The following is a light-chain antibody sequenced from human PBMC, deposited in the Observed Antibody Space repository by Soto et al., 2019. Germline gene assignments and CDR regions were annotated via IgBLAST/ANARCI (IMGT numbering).Light chain of an antibody. CDR2: DAS. CDR1: RSIDRY. Sequence: DIQLTQSPSTLSASVGDRVTITCRASRSIDRYLAWYQQKPGKAPKLLVYDASTLGGGVPSRFSGSGSATESILIISSLQPDDFATYYCQQYKDDAWTFGQGTRVEIK. V-gene: IGKV1-5*01. J-gene: IGKJ1*01. CDR3: QQYKDDAWT.